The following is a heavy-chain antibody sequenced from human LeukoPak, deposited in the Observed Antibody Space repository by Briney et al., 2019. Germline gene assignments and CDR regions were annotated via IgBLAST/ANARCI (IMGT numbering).Heavy chain of an antibody. CDR1: GGSISSSNYY. CDR2: IYTRSGST. Sequence: PSETLSLTCTVSGGSISSSNYYWGWIRQPAGKGLEWIGRIYTRSGSTDYNPSLKSRVTMSVDTSKNQFSLRLRSVTAADTAVYYCARDPGYCTATGCYSGAEYFQHWGQGTPVSVSS. V-gene: IGHV4-61*02. D-gene: IGHD2-15*01. CDR3: ARDPGYCTATGCYSGAEYFQH. J-gene: IGHJ1*01.